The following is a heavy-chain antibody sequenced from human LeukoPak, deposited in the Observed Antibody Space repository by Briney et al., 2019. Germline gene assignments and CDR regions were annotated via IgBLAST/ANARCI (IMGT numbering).Heavy chain of an antibody. CDR3: ARVAVTSNDY. CDR2: ISYDGSNK. Sequence: GGSLRLSCAASGFTFSSHGMSWVRQAPGKGLEWVAVISYDGSNKYYADSVKGRFTISRDNSKNTLYLQMNSLRAEDTAVYYCARVAVTSNDYWGQGTLVTVSS. J-gene: IGHJ4*02. V-gene: IGHV3-30*03. CDR1: GFTFSSHG. D-gene: IGHD2-21*02.